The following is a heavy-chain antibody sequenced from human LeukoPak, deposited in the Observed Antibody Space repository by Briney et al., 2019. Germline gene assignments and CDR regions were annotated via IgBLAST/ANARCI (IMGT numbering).Heavy chain of an antibody. CDR2: IYYSGNT. Sequence: SETLSLTCTVSGGSISSSSYYWGWIRQPPGKGLEWIGTIYYSGNTYYNPSLKSRVTISVDTSKNQFSLKLSSVTAADTAVYYCARRLTHYADRIGWFDPWGQGTLVTVSS. CDR3: ARRLTHYADRIGWFDP. V-gene: IGHV4-39*01. J-gene: IGHJ5*02. CDR1: GGSISSSSYY. D-gene: IGHD4-17*01.